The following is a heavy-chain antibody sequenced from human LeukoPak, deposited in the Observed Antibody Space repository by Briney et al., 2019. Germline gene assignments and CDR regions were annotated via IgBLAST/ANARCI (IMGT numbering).Heavy chain of an antibody. Sequence: GASVKVSCKASGYTFTSYGISWVRQAPGQGLEWMGWISAYNGNTNYAQKLQGGVTMTTDTSTSTAYMELRSLRSDDTAVYYCARDPAVEPLGYCSSTSCQRRFDYWGQGTLVTVSS. CDR1: GYTFTSYG. V-gene: IGHV1-18*01. CDR2: ISAYNGNT. D-gene: IGHD2-2*01. CDR3: ARDPAVEPLGYCSSTSCQRRFDY. J-gene: IGHJ4*02.